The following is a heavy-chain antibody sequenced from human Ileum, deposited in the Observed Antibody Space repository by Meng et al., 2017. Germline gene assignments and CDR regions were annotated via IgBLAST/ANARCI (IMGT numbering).Heavy chain of an antibody. V-gene: IGHV4-4*02. CDR3: ARHGGYYQGF. D-gene: IGHD4-23*01. Sequence: QGPLQESGPGLVKPSGTLSLPCAVSSGSITSDTYWSWVRLPPGKGLEWIGQISHSGSTFYNPSLKSRVTMSVDKSKSQFSLMLTSVTAADTAVYYCARHGGYYQGFWGQGTLVTVSS. CDR2: ISHSGST. CDR1: SGSITSDTY. J-gene: IGHJ4*02.